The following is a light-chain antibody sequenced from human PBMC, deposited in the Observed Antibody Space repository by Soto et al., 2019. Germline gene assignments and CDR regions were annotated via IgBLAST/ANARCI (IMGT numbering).Light chain of an antibody. J-gene: IGKJ4*01. CDR2: DAS. CDR1: QSVSSY. V-gene: IGKV3-11*01. Sequence: EIVLTQSPANMSLSPGERANLSCRASQSVSSYLAWYQQKPGQAPRLLIYDASNRATGIPARFSGSGSGTDFTLTISSLEPEDFAVYYCQQRSNWPLTFGGGTKVDNK. CDR3: QQRSNWPLT.